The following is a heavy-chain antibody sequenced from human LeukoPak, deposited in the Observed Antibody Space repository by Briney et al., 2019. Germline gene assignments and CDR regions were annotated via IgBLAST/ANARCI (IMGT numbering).Heavy chain of an antibody. CDR1: GGTFSSYA. D-gene: IGHD3-22*01. J-gene: IGHJ4*02. Sequence: ASVKVSCKASGGTFSSYAISWVRQAPGPGQGLDSMGKISPSGGSTRYAQKFQGRVTMTRDTSTSTVHMELSSLRSEDTAVYYCARTTYYDSNTCDYWGQGTLVTVSS. CDR2: ISPSGGST. V-gene: IGHV1-46*01. CDR3: ARTTYYDSNTCDY.